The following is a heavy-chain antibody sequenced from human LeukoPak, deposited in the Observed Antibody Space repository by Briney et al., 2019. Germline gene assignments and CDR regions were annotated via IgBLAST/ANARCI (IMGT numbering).Heavy chain of an antibody. CDR3: ARDYYYYSSGYGAFDI. CDR2: INHSGST. Sequence: SESLSLTCAVDGGSFSGYYWSWIRQPPGKGLGWIGEINHSGSTNYNPSLKSRVTLSVDTSKNQFSLKWSSVTAADTAVYYCARDYYYYSSGYGAFDIWGEGTMVTVSS. CDR1: GGSFSGYY. V-gene: IGHV4-34*01. J-gene: IGHJ3*02. D-gene: IGHD3-22*01.